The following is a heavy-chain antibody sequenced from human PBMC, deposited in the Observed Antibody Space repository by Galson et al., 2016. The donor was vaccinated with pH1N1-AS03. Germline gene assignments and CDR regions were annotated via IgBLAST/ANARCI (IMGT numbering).Heavy chain of an antibody. CDR3: ARDANYDFWSGHVAFDI. D-gene: IGHD3-3*01. CDR2: IIAMFGTA. J-gene: IGHJ3*02. CDR1: GGTFSSYA. V-gene: IGHV1-69*06. Sequence: SVKVSCKASGGTFSSYAISWVRQAPGQGLEWMGGIIAMFGTANYAQKVQGRVTSTADKSTSTDYMELSSLRSEDTAVYYCARDANYDFWSGHVAFDIWGQGTMVTVSS.